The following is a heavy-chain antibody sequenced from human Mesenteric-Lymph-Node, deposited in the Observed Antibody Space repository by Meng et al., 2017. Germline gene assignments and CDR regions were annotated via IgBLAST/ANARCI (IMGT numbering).Heavy chain of an antibody. V-gene: IGHV1-18*01. CDR2: ISAYNGNT. CDR1: GYTFTSYG. J-gene: IGHJ6*02. Sequence: ASVKVSCKASGYTFTSYGISWVRQAPGQGLEWMGWISAYNGNTNYAQKFQGRVTITADKSTSTAYMELSSLRSEDTAVYYCARVAEIAVAGNYGMDVWGQGTTVTVSS. D-gene: IGHD6-19*01. CDR3: ARVAEIAVAGNYGMDV.